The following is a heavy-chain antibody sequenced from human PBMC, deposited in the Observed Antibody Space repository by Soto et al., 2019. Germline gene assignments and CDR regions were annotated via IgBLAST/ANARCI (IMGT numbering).Heavy chain of an antibody. V-gene: IGHV3-33*01. CDR2: IWYDGNNK. CDR1: GFTFSSYG. Sequence: QVQLVESGGGVVQPGRSLRLSCAASGFTFSSYGMHWVRQAPGKGLEWVSSIWYDGNNKYNADSVKCRFTISRDDSRNTLFLQMNSLRAEDTALYYCVGRGNQNWGDYWGQGTQVTVSS. CDR3: VGRGNQNWGDY. J-gene: IGHJ4*02. D-gene: IGHD7-27*01.